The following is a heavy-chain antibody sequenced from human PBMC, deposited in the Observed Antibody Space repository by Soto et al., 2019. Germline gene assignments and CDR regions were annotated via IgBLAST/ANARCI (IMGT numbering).Heavy chain of an antibody. D-gene: IGHD1-26*01. CDR3: ARPQFSGTYHDTFNI. Sequence: QLQLQESGPGLVKPSETLSLTCTVSGPSISRSTYYWGWIRQPPGKGLEWIGSVYYSENTYYNPSLKSRVTISVDTSKNLFSLKLTSVTAADTAMYYCARPQFSGTYHDTFNIWGQGTMVTVSS. V-gene: IGHV4-39*02. J-gene: IGHJ3*02. CDR1: GPSISRSTYY. CDR2: VYYSENT.